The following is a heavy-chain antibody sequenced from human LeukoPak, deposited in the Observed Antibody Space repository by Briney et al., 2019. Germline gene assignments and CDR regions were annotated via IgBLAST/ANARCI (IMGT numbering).Heavy chain of an antibody. V-gene: IGHV3-33*01. CDR2: IRYDGSNK. CDR1: GFTFSSYG. Sequence: GGSLRLSCAASGFTFSSYGMHWVRQAPGKGLEWVAVIRYDGSNKYYADSVKGRFTISRDNSKNTLYLQMNSLRAEDTAVYYCARSYCSGGSCYSGLFDYWGQGTLVTVSS. J-gene: IGHJ4*02. D-gene: IGHD2-15*01. CDR3: ARSYCSGGSCYSGLFDY.